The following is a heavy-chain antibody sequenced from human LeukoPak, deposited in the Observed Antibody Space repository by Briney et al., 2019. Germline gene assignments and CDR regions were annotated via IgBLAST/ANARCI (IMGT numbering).Heavy chain of an antibody. D-gene: IGHD3-22*01. J-gene: IGHJ3*02. CDR2: ISSSGAVT. CDR3: ARKSSGLDAFDI. V-gene: IGHV3-11*04. Sequence: PGGSLRLSCAASGYTFTDHYMTWIRQAPGKGLEWVSYISSSGAVTYYSDSVKGRFTISRDNAKNSLYLQMTNIRVEDTAVYYCARKSSGLDAFDIWGQGTMVTVSS. CDR1: GYTFTDHY.